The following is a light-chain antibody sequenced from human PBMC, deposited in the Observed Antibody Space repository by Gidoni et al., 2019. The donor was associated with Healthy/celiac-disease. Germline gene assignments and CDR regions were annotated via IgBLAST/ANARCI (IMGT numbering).Light chain of an antibody. CDR3: QQYNSWPPWT. CDR2: GAS. V-gene: IGKV3-15*01. Sequence: EIVMTQSPATLSVSPGARATLSCRASQSVSSNLAWYQQKPGQAPRLLIYGASTRATGIPARFSGSGSGTEFTRTISSLQSEDFAVYDCQQYNSWPPWTFGQGTKVEIK. CDR1: QSVSSN. J-gene: IGKJ1*01.